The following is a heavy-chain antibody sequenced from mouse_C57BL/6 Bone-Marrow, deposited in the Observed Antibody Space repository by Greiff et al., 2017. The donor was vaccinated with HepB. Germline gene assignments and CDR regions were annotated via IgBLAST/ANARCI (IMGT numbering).Heavy chain of an antibody. V-gene: IGHV1-76*01. CDR3: ARGDYDYPVAY. J-gene: IGHJ3*01. Sequence: QVQLKQSGAELVRPGASVKLSCKASGYTFTDYYINWVKQRPGQGLEWIARIYPGSGNTYYNEKFKGKATLTAEKSSSTAYMQLSSLTSEDSAVYCCARGDYDYPVAYWGQGTLVTVSA. CDR2: IYPGSGNT. D-gene: IGHD2-4*01. CDR1: GYTFTDYY.